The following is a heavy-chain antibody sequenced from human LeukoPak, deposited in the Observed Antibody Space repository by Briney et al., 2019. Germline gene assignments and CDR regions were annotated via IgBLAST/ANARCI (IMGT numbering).Heavy chain of an antibody. J-gene: IGHJ4*02. CDR3: AKDQGYYDFWSGYYSDFDY. CDR2: ISGSSSFI. Sequence: GGSLRLSCAASGFTFSSYSMNWVRQAPGKGLEWVSSISGSSSFIYYADSVKGRFTISRDNAKNSLYLQMNSLRAEDTAVYYCAKDQGYYDFWSGYYSDFDYWGQGTLVTVSS. V-gene: IGHV3-21*04. CDR1: GFTFSSYS. D-gene: IGHD3-3*01.